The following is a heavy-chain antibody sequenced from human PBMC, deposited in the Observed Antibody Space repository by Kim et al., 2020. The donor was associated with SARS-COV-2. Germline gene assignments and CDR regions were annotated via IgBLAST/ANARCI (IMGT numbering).Heavy chain of an antibody. J-gene: IGHJ4*02. CDR2: ISWNSGSI. V-gene: IGHV3-9*01. D-gene: IGHD1-26*01. Sequence: GGSLRLSCAASGFTFDDYAMHWVRQAPGKGLEWVSGISWNSGSIGYADSVKGRFTISRDNAKNSLYLQMNSLRAEDTALYYCAKGGLHYFDYWGQGTLVT. CDR3: AKGGLHYFDY. CDR1: GFTFDDYA.